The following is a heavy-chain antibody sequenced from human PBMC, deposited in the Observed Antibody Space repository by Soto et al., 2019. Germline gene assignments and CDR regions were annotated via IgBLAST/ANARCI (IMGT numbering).Heavy chain of an antibody. D-gene: IGHD6-6*01. V-gene: IGHV1-69*13. Sequence: ASVKVSCKASGYTFTSYGVSWMRQAPGQGLEWMGWISPYFGTANYAQKFQGRVTITADESTSTAYMELSSLRSEDTAVYYCAIEYSSSPPYYPIGYWGQGTLVTVSS. CDR2: ISPYFGTA. J-gene: IGHJ4*02. CDR1: GYTFTSYG. CDR3: AIEYSSSPPYYPIGY.